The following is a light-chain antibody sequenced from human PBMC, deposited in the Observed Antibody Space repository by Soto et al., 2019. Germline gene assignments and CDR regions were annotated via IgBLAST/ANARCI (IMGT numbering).Light chain of an antibody. CDR2: DAS. CDR1: QSVSSY. CDR3: QQCRNWPLT. V-gene: IGKV3-11*01. Sequence: EIVLTQSPATLSLSPGERATLSCRASQSVSSYLGWYQQKPGQAPRLLIYDASNRATGIPARFSGSGYGTEFTLTISSLQSEDFAFYFCQQCRNWPLTFGGWTKVEIK. J-gene: IGKJ4*01.